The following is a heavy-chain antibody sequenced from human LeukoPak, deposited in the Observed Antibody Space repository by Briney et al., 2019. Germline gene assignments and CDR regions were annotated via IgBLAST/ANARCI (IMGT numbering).Heavy chain of an antibody. J-gene: IGHJ4*02. Sequence: GGSLRLSCAASGFTVSSNYMSWVRQAPGKGLEWVSVINSGGNTHYADSVKGRFIISRDNSKNTLYLQMNSLRAEDTAVYYCARDRYCSGGSCYGNFDHWGQGTLVTVSS. V-gene: IGHV3-66*01. D-gene: IGHD2-15*01. CDR3: ARDRYCSGGSCYGNFDH. CDR2: INSGGNT. CDR1: GFTVSSNY.